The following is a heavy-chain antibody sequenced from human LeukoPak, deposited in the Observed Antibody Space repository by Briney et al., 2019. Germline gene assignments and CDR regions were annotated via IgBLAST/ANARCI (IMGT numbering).Heavy chain of an antibody. J-gene: IGHJ5*02. V-gene: IGHV3-23*01. D-gene: IGHD6-13*01. CDR2: VSRFGGTT. CDR1: GFTFDSYA. Sequence: GGSLRLSCAASGFTFDSYAMSWGRQAPGKGLEWVSAVSRFGGTTNYAASAKGRSTISRDNSNNPVYLQMNSLRVEDTALYYCVKHVGSRWSNNRFDPWGQGTLVTV. CDR3: VKHVGSRWSNNRFDP.